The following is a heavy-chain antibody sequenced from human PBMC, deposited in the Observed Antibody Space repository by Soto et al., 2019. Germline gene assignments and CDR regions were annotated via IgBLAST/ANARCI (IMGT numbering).Heavy chain of an antibody. CDR1: GASINRNNW. D-gene: IGHD3-9*01. J-gene: IGHJ4*02. CDR2: IYHRGRN. Sequence: PSETLSLTSTFSGASINRNNWLSCVHQPPGKGLEWSGEIYHRGRNNYKPSLKRRVTILVDQSKNHFSLKLSSVTAADTAVYYCARSITFDWLFFDYWGQGTLVTVSS. CDR3: ARSITFDWLFFDY. V-gene: IGHV4-4*02.